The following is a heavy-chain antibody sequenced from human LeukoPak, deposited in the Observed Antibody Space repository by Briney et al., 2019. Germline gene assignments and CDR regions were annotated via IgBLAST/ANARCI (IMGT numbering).Heavy chain of an antibody. V-gene: IGHV4-39*07. Sequence: SETLSLTCTVSGGSISSSSYYWGWIRQPPGKGLEWIGSIYYSGSTYYNPSLKSRVTISVDTSKNQFSLKLSSVTAADTAVYYCARDYDLRYWGQGTLVTVSS. CDR2: IYYSGST. J-gene: IGHJ4*02. CDR3: ARDYDLRY. CDR1: GGSISSSSYY. D-gene: IGHD3/OR15-3a*01.